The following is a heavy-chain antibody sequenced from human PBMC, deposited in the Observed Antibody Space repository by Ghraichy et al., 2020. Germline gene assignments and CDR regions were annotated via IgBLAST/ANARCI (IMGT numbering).Heavy chain of an antibody. D-gene: IGHD5-18*01. CDR2: ISSSGGTI. V-gene: IGHV3-48*04. CDR1: GFTFSTYI. J-gene: IGHJ4*02. Sequence: GGSLRLSCAASGFTFSTYIMNWVRQAPGKGLEWVSYISSSGGTIYYADSVKGRFTISRDNDKNSLYLQMNSLRAEDTAVYYCASGYNYGYRYFDYWGQGTLVTVAS. CDR3: ASGYNYGYRYFDY.